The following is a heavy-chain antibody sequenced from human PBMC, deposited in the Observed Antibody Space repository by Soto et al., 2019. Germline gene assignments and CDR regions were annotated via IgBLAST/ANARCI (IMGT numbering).Heavy chain of an antibody. Sequence: SETLSLTCTVSGGSISSYYRSWIRQPPGKGPEWIVSVYYTETAYYNLSLRRRVTTSVDTSKNQFSLKLTSATAADTAVYYCARSVLLSQYRFFDYWGQGTLVTVSS. CDR1: GGSISSYY. V-gene: IGHV4-59*05. CDR2: VYYTETA. J-gene: IGHJ4*02. CDR3: ARSVLLSQYRFFDY. D-gene: IGHD3-16*01.